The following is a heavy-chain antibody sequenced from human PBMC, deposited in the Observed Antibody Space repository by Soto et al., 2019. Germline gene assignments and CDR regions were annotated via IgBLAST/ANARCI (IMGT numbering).Heavy chain of an antibody. CDR3: ARGTRRASALYYYYGMDV. Sequence: SQTLSLTCAVYGGSFSGYYWSWIRQPPGKGLEWIGEINHSGSTNYNPSLKSRVTISVDTSKNQFSLKLSSVTAADTAVYYCARGTRRASALYYYYGMDVWGQGTTVTVSS. D-gene: IGHD6-6*01. V-gene: IGHV4-34*01. J-gene: IGHJ6*02. CDR1: GGSFSGYY. CDR2: INHSGST.